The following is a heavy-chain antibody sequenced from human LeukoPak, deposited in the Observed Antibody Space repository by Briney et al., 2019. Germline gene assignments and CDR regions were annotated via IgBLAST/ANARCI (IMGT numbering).Heavy chain of an antibody. D-gene: IGHD5-12*01. CDR2: ISSSSSSYI. J-gene: IGHJ4*02. CDR1: GFTFSSYS. Sequence: KPGGSLRLSCAASGFTFSSYSMNWVRQAPGKGLEWVSSISSSSSSYIYYADSVKGRFTISRDNAKNSLYLQMNSLRAEDTAVYYCAKIWAYSGYAAAYYFDYWGQGTLVTVSS. CDR3: AKIWAYSGYAAAYYFDY. V-gene: IGHV3-21*01.